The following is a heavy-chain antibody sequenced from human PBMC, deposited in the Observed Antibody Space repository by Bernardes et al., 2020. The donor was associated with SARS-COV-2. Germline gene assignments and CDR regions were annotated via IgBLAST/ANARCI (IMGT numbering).Heavy chain of an antibody. J-gene: IGHJ6*02. CDR2: ISSSSSTI. CDR3: ARDPSSIVSVYGMDV. Sequence: GWSLRLSCAASGFTFSSYSMNWVRQAPGKGLEWVSYISSSSSTIYYADSVKGRFTISRDNAKNSLYLQMNSLRVEDTAVYYCARDPSSIVSVYGMDVWGQGTTVTVSS. D-gene: IGHD1-26*01. CDR1: GFTFSSYS. V-gene: IGHV3-48*01.